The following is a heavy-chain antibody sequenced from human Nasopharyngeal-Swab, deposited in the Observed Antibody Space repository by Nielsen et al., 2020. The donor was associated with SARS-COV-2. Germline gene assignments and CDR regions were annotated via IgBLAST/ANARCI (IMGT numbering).Heavy chain of an antibody. J-gene: IGHJ6*02. CDR1: GYSFTSYW. D-gene: IGHD2-2*01. Sequence: GASLKISCKGSGYSFTSYWIGWVRQMPGKGLEWMGIIYPGDSDTRYSPSFQGQVTISADKSISTAYLQWSSLKASDTAMYYCARHGCSSTSCYGFFGYYYYGMDVWGQGTTVTVSS. CDR2: IYPGDSDT. V-gene: IGHV5-51*01. CDR3: ARHGCSSTSCYGFFGYYYYGMDV.